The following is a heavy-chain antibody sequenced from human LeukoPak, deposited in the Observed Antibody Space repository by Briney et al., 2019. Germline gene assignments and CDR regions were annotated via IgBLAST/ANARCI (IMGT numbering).Heavy chain of an antibody. J-gene: IGHJ6*02. D-gene: IGHD3-22*01. V-gene: IGHV4-30-4*01. CDR1: GGSISSADYY. CDR3: ARGGLDYYGMDV. CDR2: IYYSGTT. Sequence: PETLSLTCTVSGGSISSADYYWSWSRQPPGKGLEWIGYIYYSGTTYYNPSLRSRVTLSVDTSKNQFSLRLSSVTAADTAVYYCARGGLDYYGMDVWAKGPRSPSP.